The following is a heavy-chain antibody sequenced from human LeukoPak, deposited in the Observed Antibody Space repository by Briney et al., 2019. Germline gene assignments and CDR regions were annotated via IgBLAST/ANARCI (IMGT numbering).Heavy chain of an antibody. CDR3: ARLSVVVAVDC. CDR1: GVSIISTNYS. CDR2: IYFSGST. J-gene: IGHJ4*02. Sequence: SETLSLTCTVSGVSIISTNYSWGWLRQPPGKGLEWIGSIYFSGSTFYNPSLKSRFIISVDTSKNQFSLSMNSVSAADTAVYHCARLSVVVAVDCWGQGTLVTVSS. D-gene: IGHD2-15*01. V-gene: IGHV4-39*01.